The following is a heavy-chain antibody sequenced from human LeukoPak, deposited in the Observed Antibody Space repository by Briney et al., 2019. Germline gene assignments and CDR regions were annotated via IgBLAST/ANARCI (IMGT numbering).Heavy chain of an antibody. J-gene: IGHJ4*02. Sequence: SETLSLTCAVYGGSFSGYYWSWIRQPPGKGLEWIGEINHSGSTNYNPSLKSRVTISVDTSKNQFSLKLSSVTAADTAVYYCARGKDTAMAYGGLDYWGQGTLVTVSS. CDR3: ARGKDTAMAYGGLDY. CDR1: GGSFSGYY. V-gene: IGHV4-34*01. D-gene: IGHD5-18*01. CDR2: INHSGST.